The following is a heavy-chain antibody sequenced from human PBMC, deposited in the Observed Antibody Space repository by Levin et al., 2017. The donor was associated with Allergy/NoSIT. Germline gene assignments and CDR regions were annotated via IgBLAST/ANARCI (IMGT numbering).Heavy chain of an antibody. CDR1: GFTFSSYW. Sequence: GGSLRLSCAASGFTFSSYWMHWVRQAPGKGLVWVSRINSDGSSTYYADSVKGRFTISRDNAKNTLYLQMNSLRAEDTAVYYCAGDPHYYDSSRHSRNYFDYWGQGSLVTFTS. D-gene: IGHD3-22*01. CDR2: INSDGSST. CDR3: AGDPHYYDSSRHSRNYFDY. J-gene: IGHJ4*02. V-gene: IGHV3-74*01.